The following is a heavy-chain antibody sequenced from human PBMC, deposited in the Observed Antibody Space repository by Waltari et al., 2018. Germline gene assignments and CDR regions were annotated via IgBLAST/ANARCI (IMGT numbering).Heavy chain of an antibody. CDR1: GFTFSSYW. CDR3: ASNRAAMHYYYYYGMDV. Sequence: EVQLVESGGGLVQPGGSLRLSCAASGFTFSSYWVSWVRQAPGKGLEWVANIKQDGSEKYYVDSVKGRFTISRDNAKNSLYLQMNSLRAEDTAVYYCASNRAAMHYYYYYGMDVWGQGTTVTVSS. D-gene: IGHD2-2*01. J-gene: IGHJ6*02. V-gene: IGHV3-7*03. CDR2: IKQDGSEK.